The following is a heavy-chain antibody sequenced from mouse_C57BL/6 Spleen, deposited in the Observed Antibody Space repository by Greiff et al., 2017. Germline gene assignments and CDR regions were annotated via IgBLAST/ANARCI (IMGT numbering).Heavy chain of an antibody. CDR1: GYSFSSSW. CDR3: ARIGGSTWDDWYFDV. J-gene: IGHJ1*03. D-gene: IGHD4-1*01. CDR2: IYPGDGDT. Sequence: QVPLQQSGPELVKPGASVKISCKASGYSFSSSWMNWVKQRPGKGLEWIGRIYPGDGDTNYNGKFKGKATMTADKSSSTAYMQLSSLTSEDAAVYCCARIGGSTWDDWYFDVWGTGTTVTVSS. V-gene: IGHV1-82*01.